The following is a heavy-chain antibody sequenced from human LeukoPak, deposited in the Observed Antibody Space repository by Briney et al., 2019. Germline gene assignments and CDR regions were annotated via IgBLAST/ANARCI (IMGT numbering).Heavy chain of an antibody. Sequence: ASVKVSCKASGYTFTSYDINWVQQATGQGLEWMGWMNPNSGNTGYAQKFQGRVTMTRNTSISTAYMELSSLRSEDTAVYYCARVYHSSSWVYYYYYGMDVWGQGTTVTVSS. V-gene: IGHV1-8*01. CDR1: GYTFTSYD. CDR3: ARVYHSSSWVYYYYYGMDV. D-gene: IGHD6-13*01. CDR2: MNPNSGNT. J-gene: IGHJ6*02.